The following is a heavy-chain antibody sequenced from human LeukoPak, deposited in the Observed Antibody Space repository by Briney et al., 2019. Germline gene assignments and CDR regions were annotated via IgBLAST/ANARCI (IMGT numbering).Heavy chain of an antibody. J-gene: IGHJ4*02. V-gene: IGHV4-34*01. D-gene: IGHD2-15*01. CDR1: GGSFSGYY. CDR2: TNHSGST. CDR3: AREDRYCSSGSCYS. Sequence: PSETLSLTCAVYGGSFSGYYWSWIRQPPGKGLEWIGETNHSGSTNYNPSLKSRVIISVDTSKNQFSLELSSVTAADTAVYYCAREDRYCSSGSCYSWGQGTLVTVSS.